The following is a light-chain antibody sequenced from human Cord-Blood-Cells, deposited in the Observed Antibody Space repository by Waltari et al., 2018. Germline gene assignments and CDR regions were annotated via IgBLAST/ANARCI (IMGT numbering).Light chain of an antibody. CDR1: QSVLYSSNNKNY. V-gene: IGKV4-1*01. CDR3: QQYYSTPQT. CDR2: WAS. J-gene: IGKJ1*01. Sequence: DIVMPQSPDSLAVSLGERAPINCKSSQSVLYSSNNKNYLAWYQQKPGQPPKLLIYWASTRESGVPDRFSGSGSGTDFTLTISSLQAEDVAVYYCQQYYSTPQTFGQGTKVEIK.